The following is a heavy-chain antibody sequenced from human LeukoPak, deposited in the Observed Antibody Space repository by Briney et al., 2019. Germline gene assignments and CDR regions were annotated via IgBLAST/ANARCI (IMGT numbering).Heavy chain of an antibody. J-gene: IGHJ4*02. V-gene: IGHV3-21*01. Sequence: GGSLRLSCAASGFTFSSYTLNCVRQAPGKGLEWVSSISSSSSYIYYADSVKGRFTISRDNAKNSLYLQMNSLRAEGTAVYYCARDVDTAMVPFDNCGRGTLVTVSS. CDR2: ISSSSSYI. CDR3: ARDVDTAMVPFDN. D-gene: IGHD5-18*01. CDR1: GFTFSSYT.